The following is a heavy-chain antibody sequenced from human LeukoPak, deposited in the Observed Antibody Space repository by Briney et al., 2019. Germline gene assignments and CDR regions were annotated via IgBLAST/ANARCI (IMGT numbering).Heavy chain of an antibody. CDR1: GFIFSNYG. V-gene: IGHV3-30*03. CDR3: AAIRGPPIPPPGPGYYYYGMDV. D-gene: IGHD2-2*02. Sequence: PGRSLRLSCATSGFIFSNYGMHWVRQAPGKGLEWVAVISYDGSKKYYADSVKGRFTISRDNSKNTLYLQMNSLRAEDTAVYYCAAIRGPPIPPPGPGYYYYGMDVWGQGTTVTVSS. J-gene: IGHJ6*02. CDR2: ISYDGSKK.